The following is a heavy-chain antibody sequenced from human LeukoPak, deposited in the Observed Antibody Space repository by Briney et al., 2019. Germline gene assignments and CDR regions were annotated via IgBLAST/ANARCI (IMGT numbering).Heavy chain of an antibody. CDR1: GDSISSHY. D-gene: IGHD3-10*01. CDR3: GRLRISRFFGALMDSHGIDV. Sequence: SETLSLTCSVSGDSISSHYWSWIRQPPGKGLEWIGYIYYRGSATYNPSLKSRITTSVDTSKNQFSLKLTSVTAADTAVYYCGRLRISRFFGALMDSHGIDVWGPGTTGIIS. CDR2: IYYRGSA. V-gene: IGHV4-59*08. J-gene: IGHJ6*01.